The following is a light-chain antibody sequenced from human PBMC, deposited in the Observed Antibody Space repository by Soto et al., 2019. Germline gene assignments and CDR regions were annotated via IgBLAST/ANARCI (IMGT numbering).Light chain of an antibody. J-gene: IGKJ5*01. V-gene: IGKV3-20*01. Sequence: EIVLTQSPGTLSLSPGERATLSCWATQSVSSSYIAWYQQKAGQAPRLLIYRTFSRATGIPDRFSGGGFGTDFTLTITRLDPEDFAVYYCQHYGNPSGITFGQGTRLEIK. CDR3: QHYGNPSGIT. CDR1: QSVSSSY. CDR2: RTF.